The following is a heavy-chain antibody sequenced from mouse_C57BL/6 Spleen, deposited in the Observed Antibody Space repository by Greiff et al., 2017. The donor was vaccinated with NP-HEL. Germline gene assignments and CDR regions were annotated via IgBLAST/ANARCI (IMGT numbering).Heavy chain of an antibody. D-gene: IGHD2-10*02. CDR1: GFTFSSYG. CDR3: ARERYGNYGGYFDY. CDR2: ISSGGSYT. V-gene: IGHV5-6*01. J-gene: IGHJ2*01. Sequence: EVKLMESGGDLVKPGGSLKLSCAASGFTFSSYGMSWVRQTPDKRLEWVATISSGGSYTYYPDSVKGRFTISRDNAKNTLYLQMSSLKSEDTAMYYCARERYGNYGGYFDYWGQGTTLTVSS.